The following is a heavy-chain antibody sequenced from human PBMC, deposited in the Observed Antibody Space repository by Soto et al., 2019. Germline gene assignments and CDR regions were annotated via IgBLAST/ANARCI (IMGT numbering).Heavy chain of an antibody. J-gene: IGHJ6*02. V-gene: IGHV5-51*01. CDR1: GYSFTSYW. CDR2: IYPGDSDT. CDR3: ARLTLSATVTTPSYYGMDV. Sequence: GESLKISCKGSGYSFTSYWIGWVRQMPGKGLEWMGIIYPGDSDTRYSPSFQGQVTISADKSISTAYLQWSSLKASDTAMYYCARLTLSATVTTPSYYGMDVWGQGTTVTVSS. D-gene: IGHD4-17*01.